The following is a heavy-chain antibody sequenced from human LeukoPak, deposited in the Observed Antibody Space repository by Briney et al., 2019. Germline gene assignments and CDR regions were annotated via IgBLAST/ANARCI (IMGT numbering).Heavy chain of an antibody. CDR2: IYYNGNT. D-gene: IGHD6-13*01. Sequence: SETLSLTCTVSGGSISTYYWSWIRQPPGKRLEWIGYIYYNGNTDYNPSLKSRVTISVDTSNNQISLKVRSVTAADTAVYYCARSVRGQLVMDYWGQGTLVTVSS. J-gene: IGHJ4*02. V-gene: IGHV4-59*01. CDR1: GGSISTYY. CDR3: ARSVRGQLVMDY.